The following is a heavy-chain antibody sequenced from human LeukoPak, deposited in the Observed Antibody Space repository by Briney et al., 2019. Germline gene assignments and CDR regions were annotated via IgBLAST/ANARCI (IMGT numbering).Heavy chain of an antibody. V-gene: IGHV4-34*01. Sequence: SETLSLTCAVYGGSFSGDYWIWIRQTPEQGLEWIGEINHSGITNYNPSFKSRVAISVDTSKNQFSLKLSSVTAADTAIYYCAKAPGWPAGRSGSLLYWGQGTLVTVSS. J-gene: IGHJ4*02. CDR3: AKAPGWPAGRSGSLLY. CDR2: INHSGIT. D-gene: IGHD1-26*01. CDR1: GGSFSGDY.